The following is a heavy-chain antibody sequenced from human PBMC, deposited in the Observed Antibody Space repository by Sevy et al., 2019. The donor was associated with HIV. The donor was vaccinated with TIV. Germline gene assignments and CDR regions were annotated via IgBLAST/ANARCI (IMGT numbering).Heavy chain of an antibody. CDR3: ARDNPYYYDSSGQRGGFQH. V-gene: IGHV3-30-3*01. CDR2: ISYDGSNK. J-gene: IGHJ1*01. CDR1: GFTFSSYA. Sequence: GESLKISCAASGFTFSSYAMHWVRQAPGKGLEGVAVISYDGSNKYYADSVKGRFTISRDNSKNTQYLQMNSLRAEDRAVYYCARDNPYYYDSSGQRGGFQHWGQGTLVTVSS. D-gene: IGHD3-22*01.